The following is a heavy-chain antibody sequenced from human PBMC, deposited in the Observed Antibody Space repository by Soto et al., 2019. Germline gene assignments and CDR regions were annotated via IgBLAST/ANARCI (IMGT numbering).Heavy chain of an antibody. CDR2: ISGSGGST. J-gene: IGHJ4*02. Sequence: VGSLRLSCAASGFTFSSYAMSWVRQAPGKGLEWVSAISGSGGSTYYADSVKGRFTISRDNSKNTLYLQMNSLRAEDTAVYYCAKDAYDFWSGYLPRWWFGYWGQGTLVTVSS. CDR3: AKDAYDFWSGYLPRWWFGY. D-gene: IGHD3-3*01. V-gene: IGHV3-23*01. CDR1: GFTFSSYA.